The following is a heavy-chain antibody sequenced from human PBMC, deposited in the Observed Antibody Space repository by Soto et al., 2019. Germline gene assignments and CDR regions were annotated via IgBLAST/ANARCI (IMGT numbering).Heavy chain of an antibody. CDR3: ARVPDR. CDR2: VYNSGST. D-gene: IGHD2-2*01. J-gene: IGHJ5*02. Sequence: SQTLSLTCTVVGGSIRSYYWSWVRRPPGKGLEWIGYVYNSGSTTYSPSFKSRVTISADTSRNQFSLKLTSVTAADTAVYYCARVPDRWGQGTLVTVSS. CDR1: GGSIRSYY. V-gene: IGHV4-59*01.